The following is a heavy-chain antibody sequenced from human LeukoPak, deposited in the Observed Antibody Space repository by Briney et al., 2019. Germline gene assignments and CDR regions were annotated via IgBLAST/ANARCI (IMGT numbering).Heavy chain of an antibody. CDR3: AKDMYYRGSGSYFNVDY. CDR2: ISYDGNNK. CDR1: GFTLSNSA. J-gene: IGHJ4*02. D-gene: IGHD3-10*01. Sequence: GRSLRLSCAASGFTLSNSAMNWVRQAPGKGLEWVVVISYDGNNKYYSDSVKGRFTISRDNSKNTLYLQMNSLRAEDTAVYYCAKDMYYRGSGSYFNVDYWGQGTLVTVSS. V-gene: IGHV3-30*18.